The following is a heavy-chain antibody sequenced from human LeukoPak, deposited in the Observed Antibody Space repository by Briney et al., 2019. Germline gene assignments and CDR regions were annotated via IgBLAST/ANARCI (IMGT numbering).Heavy chain of an antibody. J-gene: IGHJ6*02. CDR3: ARDFPSGGMDV. D-gene: IGHD3-3*01. V-gene: IGHV3-33*01. CDR2: IWYDGSNK. Sequence: GGSLRLSCAASGSTFSSYGMHWVRQAPGKGLEWVAVIWYDGSNKYYADSVKGRFTISRDNSKNTLYLQMNSLRAEDTAVYYCARDFPSGGMDVWGQGTTVTVSS. CDR1: GSTFSSYG.